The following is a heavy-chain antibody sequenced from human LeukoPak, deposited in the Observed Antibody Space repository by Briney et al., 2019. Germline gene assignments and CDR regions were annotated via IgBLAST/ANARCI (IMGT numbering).Heavy chain of an antibody. V-gene: IGHV4-4*09. CDR2: IYTSGST. CDR1: GGSISSYY. J-gene: IGHJ4*02. Sequence: NPSETLSLTCTVSGGSISSYYWSWIRQPPGKGLEWIGYIYTSGSTNYNPSLKSRVTISVDTSKNQFSLKLSSVTAADTAIYYCAKIRWSPSYFDYWGQGTLVTVSS. D-gene: IGHD4-23*01. CDR3: AKIRWSPSYFDY.